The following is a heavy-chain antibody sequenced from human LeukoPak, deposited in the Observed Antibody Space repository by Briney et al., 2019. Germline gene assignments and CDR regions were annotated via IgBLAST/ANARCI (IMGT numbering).Heavy chain of an antibody. J-gene: IGHJ4*02. V-gene: IGHV3-23*01. CDR2: ISGSGGST. CDR3: AKGAGRMVRSGYDYFDY. D-gene: IGHD5-18*01. CDR1: GFTFSSYA. Sequence: GGSLRPSCAASGFTFSSYAMSWVRQAPGKGLEWVSAISGSGGSTYYADSVKGRFTISRDNSKNTLYLQMNSLRAEDTAVYYCAKGAGRMVRSGYDYFDYWGQGTLVTVSS.